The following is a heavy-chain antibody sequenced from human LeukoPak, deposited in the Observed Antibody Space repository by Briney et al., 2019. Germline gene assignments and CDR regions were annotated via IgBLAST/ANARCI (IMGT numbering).Heavy chain of an antibody. V-gene: IGHV3-66*01. CDR3: ARDLYDYGSY. J-gene: IGHJ4*02. Sequence: HAGGSLRLSRAASGFTVSSTYMSWVRQAPGKGLEWVSVIYSGGTTYYADSVKGRFTISRDNSKNTLYLQMNSLRTEDTAVYYCARDLYDYGSYWGQGTLVTVSS. D-gene: IGHD4/OR15-4a*01. CDR2: IYSGGTT. CDR1: GFTVSSTY.